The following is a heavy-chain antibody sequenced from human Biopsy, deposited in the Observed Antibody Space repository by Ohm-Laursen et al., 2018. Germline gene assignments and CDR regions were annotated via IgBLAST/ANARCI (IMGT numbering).Heavy chain of an antibody. CDR3: ARGRRHCSGTCSRWYFDL. D-gene: IGHD2-2*01. CDR2: INPKSGDT. V-gene: IGHV1-2*02. J-gene: IGHJ2*01. CDR1: GYAFTAFS. Sequence: SVKVSCNASGYAFTAFSVHWLRQAPGQGLEWMGWINPKSGDTDYPQNFQGRVSMTRDTSISTAYMDLSRLRSDDTAVYYCARGRRHCSGTCSRWYFDLWGRGTLVTVSS.